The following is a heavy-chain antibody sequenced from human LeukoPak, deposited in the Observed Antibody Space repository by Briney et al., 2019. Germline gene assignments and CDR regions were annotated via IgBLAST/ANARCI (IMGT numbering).Heavy chain of an antibody. CDR3: AKDISRTGSGSYYSGYFDY. J-gene: IGHJ4*02. V-gene: IGHV3-53*05. CDR2: IYSDNT. Sequence: GGSLRLSCTVSGFTVSSNSMSWVRQAPGKGLEWVSFIYSDNTHYSDSVKGRFTISRDNSKNTLYLQMNSLRAEDTALYYCAKDISRTGSGSYYSGYFDYWGQGTLVTVSS. D-gene: IGHD3-10*01. CDR1: GFTVSSNS.